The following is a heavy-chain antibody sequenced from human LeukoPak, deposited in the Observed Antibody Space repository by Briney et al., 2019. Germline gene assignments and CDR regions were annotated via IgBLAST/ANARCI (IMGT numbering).Heavy chain of an antibody. CDR3: ASAGDVVPAAIRYYYYMDV. CDR1: GYTLTELS. CDR2: FDPEDGET. D-gene: IGHD2-2*02. J-gene: IGHJ6*03. Sequence: ASVKVSCKVSGYTLTELSMHWVRQAPGKGLEWMGGFDPEDGETIYAQKFQGRVTMTEDTSTDTAYMELSSLRSEDTAVYYCASAGDVVPAAIRYYYYMDVWGKGTTVTVSS. V-gene: IGHV1-24*01.